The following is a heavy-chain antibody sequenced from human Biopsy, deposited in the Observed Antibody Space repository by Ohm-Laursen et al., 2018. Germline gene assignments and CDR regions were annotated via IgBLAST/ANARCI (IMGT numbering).Heavy chain of an antibody. V-gene: IGHV1-69*06. Sequence: SVKVSCKASGGTFSSDIFAWVRQAPGQRPEWMGDVMPFFGTAQYAPKLQGRVSMTADKSTYTAYMELTSLTSEDTAVYFCARHYYDTSGYNWFDPWGQGTLVTVSS. CDR2: VMPFFGTA. J-gene: IGHJ5*02. D-gene: IGHD3-22*01. CDR1: GGTFSSDI. CDR3: ARHYYDTSGYNWFDP.